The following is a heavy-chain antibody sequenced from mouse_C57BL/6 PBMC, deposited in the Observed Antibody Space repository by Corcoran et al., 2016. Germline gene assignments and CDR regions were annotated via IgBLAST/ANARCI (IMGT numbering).Heavy chain of an antibody. J-gene: IGHJ1*03. Sequence: QIQLVRSGPELKKPGETVKISCKASGYTFTTYGMSWVKQAPGKGLKWMGWINTYSGVPTYADDFKGRFAFSLETSASTAYLQINNLKNEDTATYFCARDSNWYFDVWGTGTTVTVSS. CDR3: ARDSNWYFDV. D-gene: IGHD2-5*01. CDR1: GYTFTTYG. CDR2: INTYSGVP. V-gene: IGHV9-3*01.